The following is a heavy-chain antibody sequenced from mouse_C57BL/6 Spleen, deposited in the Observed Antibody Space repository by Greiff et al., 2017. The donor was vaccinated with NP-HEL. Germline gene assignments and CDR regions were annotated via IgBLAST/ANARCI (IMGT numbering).Heavy chain of an antibody. Sequence: QVQLQQPGAELVRPGSSVKLSCKASGYTFTSYWMHWVKQRPIQGLEWIGNIDPSDSETHYNQKFKDKATLTVDKSSSTAYMQLSSLTSEDSAVYYCARGYYYRSSYLYYFDYWGQGTTLTVSS. CDR1: GYTFTSYW. D-gene: IGHD1-1*01. J-gene: IGHJ2*01. CDR3: ARGYYYRSSYLYYFDY. CDR2: IDPSDSET. V-gene: IGHV1-52*01.